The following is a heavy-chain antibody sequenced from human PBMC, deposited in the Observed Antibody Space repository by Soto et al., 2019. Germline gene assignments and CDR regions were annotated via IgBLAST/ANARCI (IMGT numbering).Heavy chain of an antibody. V-gene: IGHV3-33*01. Sequence: QVQLVESGGGVVQPGRSLRLSCAASGFTFSSYGMHWVHQAPGKGLEWVAVIWYDGSNKYYADSVKGRFTISRDNSKNTLYLQMNSLRAEDTAVYYCARDLYDFWSGYSNDAFDIWGQGTMVTVSS. D-gene: IGHD3-3*01. CDR1: GFTFSSYG. CDR3: ARDLYDFWSGYSNDAFDI. CDR2: IWYDGSNK. J-gene: IGHJ3*02.